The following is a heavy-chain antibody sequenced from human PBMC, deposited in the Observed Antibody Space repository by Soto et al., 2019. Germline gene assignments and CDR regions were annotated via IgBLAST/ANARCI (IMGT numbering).Heavy chain of an antibody. CDR2: FDPEDGET. J-gene: IGHJ3*02. V-gene: IGHV1-24*01. D-gene: IGHD2-21*02. CDR3: ATRVGGDFCGGDCWGLYTYAFDI. CDR1: GYTLTELS. Sequence: ASVKVSCKVSGYTLTELSMHWVRQAPGKGLEWMGGFDPEDGETIYAQKFQGRVTMTEDTSTDTAYMELSSLRSEDTAVYYCATRVGGDFCGGDCWGLYTYAFDIWGKGKMVTVSS.